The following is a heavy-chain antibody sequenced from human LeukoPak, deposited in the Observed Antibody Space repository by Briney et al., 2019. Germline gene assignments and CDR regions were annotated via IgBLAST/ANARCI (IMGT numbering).Heavy chain of an antibody. J-gene: IGHJ4*02. CDR2: IYYSGST. Sequence: SETLSLTCTVSGGSISSYYWSWVRQPPGKGLEWIGYIYYSGSTNYSPSLKSRVTISVDTSKNQFSLKLSSVTAADTAVYYCARGHSGTFDYWGQGTLVTVSS. D-gene: IGHD2-15*01. CDR1: GGSISSYY. CDR3: ARGHSGTFDY. V-gene: IGHV4-59*01.